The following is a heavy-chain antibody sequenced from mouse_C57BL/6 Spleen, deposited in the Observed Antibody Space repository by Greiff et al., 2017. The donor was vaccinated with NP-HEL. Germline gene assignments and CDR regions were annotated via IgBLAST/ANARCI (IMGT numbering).Heavy chain of an antibody. D-gene: IGHD1-1*01. CDR3: TRYYYGSPDY. V-gene: IGHV1-15*01. CDR1: GYTFTDYE. CDR2: IDPETGGT. J-gene: IGHJ2*01. Sequence: QVQLQQSGAELVRPGASVTLSCKASGYTFTDYEMHWVKQTPVHGLEWIGAIDPETGGTAYNQKFKGKAILTADKSSSTAYMELRSLTSEDSAVYYRTRYYYGSPDYWGQGTTLTVSS.